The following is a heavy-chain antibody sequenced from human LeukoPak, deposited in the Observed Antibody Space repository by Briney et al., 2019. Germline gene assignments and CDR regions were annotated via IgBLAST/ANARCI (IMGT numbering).Heavy chain of an antibody. CDR3: ARDYCSSTSCFGAHWFDP. J-gene: IGHJ5*02. CDR2: INAYNGNT. D-gene: IGHD2-2*01. CDR1: GYTFTSYG. V-gene: IGHV1-18*01. Sequence: ASVKVSCKASGYTFTSYGISWVRQAPGQGLEWMGWINAYNGNTNYAQKLQGRVTMTTDTSTSTAYMELRSLRSDDTAVYYCARDYCSSTSCFGAHWFDPWGQGTLVTVSS.